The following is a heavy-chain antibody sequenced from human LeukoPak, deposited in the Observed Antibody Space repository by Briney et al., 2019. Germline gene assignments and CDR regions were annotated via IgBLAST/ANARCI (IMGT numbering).Heavy chain of an antibody. V-gene: IGHV1-8*03. CDR1: GFSFTSYD. J-gene: IGHJ3*02. CDR3: ARGSPYYDFWSGYPYDAFDI. Sequence: VASVKVSCKASGFSFTSYDIHWVRQATGQGLEWMGWGNPNSGNTGYAQKFQGRVTITGITSISTAYMELSSLRSEDTAVYYCARGSPYYDFWSGYPYDAFDIWGQGTMVTVSS. D-gene: IGHD3-3*01. CDR2: GNPNSGNT.